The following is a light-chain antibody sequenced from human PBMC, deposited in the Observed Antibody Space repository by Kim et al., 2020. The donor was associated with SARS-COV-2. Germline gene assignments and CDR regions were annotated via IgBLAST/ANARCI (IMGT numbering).Light chain of an antibody. CDR3: AAWDSSLRTWV. CDR1: SNNVGDLG. CDR2: RNN. J-gene: IGLJ3*02. Sequence: QAATITCTGNSNNVGDLGAAWLQQHQGHPPKLLSYRNNNRPSGISERLSASRSGSTASLTIAGLQPEDEADCYCAAWDSSLRTWVFGGGTQLTVL. V-gene: IGLV10-54*01.